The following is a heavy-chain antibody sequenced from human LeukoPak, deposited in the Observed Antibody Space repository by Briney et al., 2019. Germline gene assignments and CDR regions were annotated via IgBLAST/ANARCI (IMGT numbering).Heavy chain of an antibody. CDR3: ASHSGGYAY. V-gene: IGHV4-34*01. CDR1: GGSFSGYY. Sequence: SETLSLTCAVYGGSFSGYYWSWIRQPPGKGLEWIGEINHSGSTNYNPSLKSRVTISVDTSKNQFSLKLGSVTAADTAVYYCASHSGGYAYWGQGTLVTVSS. D-gene: IGHD5-12*01. J-gene: IGHJ4*02. CDR2: INHSGST.